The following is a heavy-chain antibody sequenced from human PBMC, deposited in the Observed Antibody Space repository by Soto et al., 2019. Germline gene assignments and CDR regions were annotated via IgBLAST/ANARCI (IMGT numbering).Heavy chain of an antibody. V-gene: IGHV1-46*03. J-gene: IGHJ3*02. Sequence: QVQLVQSGAEVKKPGASVKVSCKASGYTFTSYYMHWVRQAPGQGLEWMGIINPSGGSTSYAQKCQGRVTMTRDTSTSTVYMELSSLRSEDTAVYYCARGGRSRYCSGGSCSDAFDIWGQGTMVTVSS. D-gene: IGHD2-15*01. CDR2: INPSGGST. CDR3: ARGGRSRYCSGGSCSDAFDI. CDR1: GYTFTSYY.